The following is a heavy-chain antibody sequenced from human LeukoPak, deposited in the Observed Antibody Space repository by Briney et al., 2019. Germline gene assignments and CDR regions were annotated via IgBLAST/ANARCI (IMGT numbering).Heavy chain of an antibody. V-gene: IGHV4-59*08. CDR3: ARVQSTSDYDFWSGLGFDP. CDR2: IYYSGST. D-gene: IGHD3-3*01. CDR1: GGSISSYY. Sequence: SETLSLTCTVSGGSISSYYWSWIRQPPGKGLEWIGYIYYSGSTNYNPSLKSRVTISVDTSKNQFSLKLSSVTAADTAVYYCARVQSTSDYDFWSGLGFDPWGQGTLVAVSS. J-gene: IGHJ5*02.